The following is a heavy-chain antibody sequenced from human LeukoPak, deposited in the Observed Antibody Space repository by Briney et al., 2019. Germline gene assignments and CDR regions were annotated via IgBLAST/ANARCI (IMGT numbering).Heavy chain of an antibody. CDR1: GYTFSSYG. D-gene: IGHD3-10*01. J-gene: IGHJ5*02. CDR3: ARDIYGVSGNLHWFDP. V-gene: IGHV1-18*01. CDR2: ISGYNGNT. Sequence: GASVKVSCKASGYTFSSYGISWVRQAPGQGLEWMGWISGYNGNTHYAQKVQGRVTMTTDTSTTTAYMELRSLRSDDTAVYYCARDIYGVSGNLHWFDPWGQGTLVTVSS.